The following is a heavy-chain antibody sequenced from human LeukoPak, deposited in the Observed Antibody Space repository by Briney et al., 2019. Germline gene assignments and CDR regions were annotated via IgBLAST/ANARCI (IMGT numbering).Heavy chain of an antibody. CDR1: GYTFTGYY. Sequence: ASVKVSCKASGYTFTGYYMHWVRQAPGQGLEWMGWINPNSGGTNSAQKFQGRVTMTRDTSISTAYMELSRLRSDDTAVYYCARGPVLLWLGGLLGELDYWGQGTLVTVSS. CDR2: INPNSGGT. V-gene: IGHV1-2*02. D-gene: IGHD3-10*01. CDR3: ARGPVLLWLGGLLGELDY. J-gene: IGHJ4*02.